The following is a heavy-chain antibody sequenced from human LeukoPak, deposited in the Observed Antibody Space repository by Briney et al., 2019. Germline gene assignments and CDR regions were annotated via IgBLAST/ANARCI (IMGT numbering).Heavy chain of an antibody. CDR1: GFTFSSYW. CDR2: NKTDGSST. CDR3: ARDFMYSITFAGC. J-gene: IGHJ4*02. Sequence: GSLRLSCAAAGFTFSSYWMHWVRHVPGKGRMWVSRNKTDGSSTSYAASVKGRFTISRDNAKNTLYLQMNSLRVEDTAVYYCARDFMYSITFAGCWGEGALVTVS. V-gene: IGHV3-74*01. D-gene: IGHD6-13*01.